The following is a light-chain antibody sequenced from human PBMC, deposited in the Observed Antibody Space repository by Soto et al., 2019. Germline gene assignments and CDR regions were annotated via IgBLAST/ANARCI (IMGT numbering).Light chain of an antibody. CDR2: EVT. CDR3: SSYTSSSLYL. Sequence: QSALAQPASVSGSPEQSITISCTGTSSDVRTYNLVSWYQQQSGKAPKLVIYEVTDRPSGVSDRFSGSKSGNTASLTISGLQPEDEADYYCSSYTSSSLYLFGTGTKVTVL. V-gene: IGLV2-14*02. CDR1: SSDVRTYNL. J-gene: IGLJ1*01.